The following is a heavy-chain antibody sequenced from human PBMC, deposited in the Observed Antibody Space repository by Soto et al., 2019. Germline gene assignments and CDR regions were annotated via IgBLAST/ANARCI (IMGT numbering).Heavy chain of an antibody. Sequence: GGSLRLSCAASGFTFSSHGMHWVRQAPGKVLEWVAVIWHDGSQEYYADSVRGRFTISRDNSKNTVYLQMNSLRAEDTAVYYCVRGDNWNDEASDYWGQGTLVTVSS. CDR1: GFTFSSHG. V-gene: IGHV3-33*01. J-gene: IGHJ4*02. CDR2: IWHDGSQE. D-gene: IGHD1-1*01. CDR3: VRGDNWNDEASDY.